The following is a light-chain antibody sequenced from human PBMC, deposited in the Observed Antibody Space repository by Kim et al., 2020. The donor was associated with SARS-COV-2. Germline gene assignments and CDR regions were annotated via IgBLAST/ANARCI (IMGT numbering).Light chain of an antibody. CDR3: QRSYHRITLFT. V-gene: IGKV1-39*01. Sequence: VGDRVTSPCRASQSISNNLHWYRHKPGQAPRLLICAASKLQSGVPSRFSCSGSGTELTLTISSLQPEDFATYSCQRSYHRITLFTFGPGTKVDIK. CDR1: QSISNN. J-gene: IGKJ3*01. CDR2: AAS.